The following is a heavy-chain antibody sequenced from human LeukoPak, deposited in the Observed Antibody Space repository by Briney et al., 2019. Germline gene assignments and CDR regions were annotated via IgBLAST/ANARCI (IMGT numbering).Heavy chain of an antibody. Sequence: PGGSLRSSCEESGLTSKKYAILWSGRPPGKGLDGVAFIRDDASNEYYADSAKGRFTISRDNSKNTLYLQMNSLRPDDTAMYYCARRPENCGGTSCYTAPDSWGQGILVAVSS. J-gene: IGHJ4*02. CDR1: GLTSKKYA. CDR3: ARRPENCGGTSCYTAPDS. V-gene: IGHV3-30*02. D-gene: IGHD2-2*02. CDR2: IRDDASNE.